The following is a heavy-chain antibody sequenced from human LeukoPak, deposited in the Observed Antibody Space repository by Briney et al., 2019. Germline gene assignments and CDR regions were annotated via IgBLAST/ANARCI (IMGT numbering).Heavy chain of an antibody. V-gene: IGHV4-59*01. J-gene: IGHJ3*02. Sequence: SETLSLTCTASGGSMRGYYWSWIRQPPGKGLQWIAYMYYSGSTNYNPSLKSRVTISVDTSKNQFSLELSSVTAADTAVYYCARVNDYYDSTSYYYFAFDIWGQGTMVTVSS. D-gene: IGHD3-22*01. CDR3: ARVNDYYDSTSYYYFAFDI. CDR2: MYYSGST. CDR1: GGSMRGYY.